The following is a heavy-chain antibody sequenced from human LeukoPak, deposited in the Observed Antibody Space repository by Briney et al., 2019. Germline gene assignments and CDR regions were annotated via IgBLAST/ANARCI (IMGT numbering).Heavy chain of an antibody. CDR1: GGSFNSYA. CDR3: ARDQGQADRTSWANWLDP. D-gene: IGHD2-2*01. J-gene: IGHJ5*02. Sequence: SVKVSCKASGGSFNSYAISWVRQAPGQGLEWMGRIIPIFGSAVYAQKFQGRVTMTADKSTNTAYMELSSLRLEDKAVYYWARDQGQADRTSWANWLDPWGQGSLVTVSS. CDR2: IIPIFGSA. V-gene: IGHV1-69*06.